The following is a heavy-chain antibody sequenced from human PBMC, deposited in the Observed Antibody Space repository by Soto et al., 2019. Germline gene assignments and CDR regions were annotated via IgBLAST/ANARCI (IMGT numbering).Heavy chain of an antibody. CDR2: IYYSGST. J-gene: IGHJ6*02. CDR3: ARVLPDGYTPYYYGMDV. CDR1: GGSISSYY. D-gene: IGHD5-12*01. V-gene: IGHV4-59*01. Sequence: ETLSLTCTVSGGSISSYYWSWIRQPPGKGLEWIGYIYYSGSTNYNPSLKSRVTISVDTSKNQFSLKLSSVTAADTAVYYCARVLPDGYTPYYYGMDVWRQGTTVTVSS.